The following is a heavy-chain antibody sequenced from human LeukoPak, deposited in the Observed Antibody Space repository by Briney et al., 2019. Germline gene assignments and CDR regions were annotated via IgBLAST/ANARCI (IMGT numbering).Heavy chain of an antibody. CDR1: GGSISSDY. CDR2: MYYSGST. CDR3: ARSRRHYYYYMDV. D-gene: IGHD6-6*01. V-gene: IGHV4-59*01. J-gene: IGHJ6*03. Sequence: SETLSLTCTVSGGSISSDYWSWIRQPPGKGLEWIGYMYYSGSTSYNPSLKSRVTISVDTSKNQFSLKVTSVTAADTAVYYCARSRRHYYYYMDVWGKGTTVTVSS.